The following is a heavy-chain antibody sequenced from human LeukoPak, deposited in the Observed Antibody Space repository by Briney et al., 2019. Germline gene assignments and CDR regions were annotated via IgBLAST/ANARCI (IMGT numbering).Heavy chain of an antibody. V-gene: IGHV4-34*01. Sequence: SETLSLTXAVYGGSFSGYYWSWIRQPPGKGLEWIGEINHSGSTNYNPSLKSRVTISVDTSKNQFSLKLSSVTAADTAVYYCARGTRGYSYGPRHFDYWGQGTLVTVSS. CDR1: GGSFSGYY. CDR3: ARGTRGYSYGPRHFDY. D-gene: IGHD5-18*01. CDR2: INHSGST. J-gene: IGHJ4*02.